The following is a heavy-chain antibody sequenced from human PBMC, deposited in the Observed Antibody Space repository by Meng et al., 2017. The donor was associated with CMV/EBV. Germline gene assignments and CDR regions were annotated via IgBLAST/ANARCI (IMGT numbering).Heavy chain of an antibody. J-gene: IGHJ6*02. Sequence: GESLKISCAASGFTFSSYGTHWVRQAPGKGLEWVAFIRYDGSNKYYADSVKGRFTISRDNSKNTLYLQMNSLRAEDTAVYYCAKSEPHIVLMPTENYYYYGMDVWGQETTVTVSS. D-gene: IGHD2-8*01. CDR3: AKSEPHIVLMPTENYYYYGMDV. CDR2: IRYDGSNK. V-gene: IGHV3-30*02. CDR1: GFTFSSYG.